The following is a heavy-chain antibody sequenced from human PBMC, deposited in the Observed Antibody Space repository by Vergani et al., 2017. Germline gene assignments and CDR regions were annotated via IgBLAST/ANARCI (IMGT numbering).Heavy chain of an antibody. Sequence: QVQLQESGPGLVRPSETLSLTCTVSGGSLSGYYWNWIRQTPGEGLEGIGYVEDSGYFNYNPSLKTRVSMSSDTSNNQFSLMLSSVTVADTAVYYCARSIVSRNPPDYFDNWGQETLVTVSS. CDR3: ARSIVSRNPPDYFDN. J-gene: IGHJ4*02. CDR1: GGSLSGYY. V-gene: IGHV4-59*01. CDR2: VEDSGYF. D-gene: IGHD1-14*01.